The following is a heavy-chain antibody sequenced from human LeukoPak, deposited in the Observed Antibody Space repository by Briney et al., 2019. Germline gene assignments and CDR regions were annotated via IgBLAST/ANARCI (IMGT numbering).Heavy chain of an antibody. CDR2: ISSSSSYI. D-gene: IGHD3-22*01. V-gene: IGHV3-21*01. CDR1: GFTFSSYS. J-gene: IGHJ2*01. CDR3: ARPYGDSSGYAWYFDL. Sequence: PGGSLRLSCAASGFTFSSYSMNWVRQAPGKGLEWVSSISSSSSYIYYADSVKGRVTISRDNAKNSLSPQMNSLRAEDTAVYYCARPYGDSSGYAWYFDLWGRGTLVTVSS.